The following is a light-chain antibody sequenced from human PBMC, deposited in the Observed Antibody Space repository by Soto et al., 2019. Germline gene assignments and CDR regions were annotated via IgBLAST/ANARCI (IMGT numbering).Light chain of an antibody. Sequence: EIVLTQSPGTLSLSPGERATLFCRASQSFTTSQLAWYQQKPGQAPRVLIFGASSRATDIPDRFSGSGSGTDFTLTISRLEPEDSAVYYCQQYASSPRTFGQGTTVEIK. J-gene: IGKJ1*01. CDR1: QSFTTSQ. CDR3: QQYASSPRT. CDR2: GAS. V-gene: IGKV3-20*01.